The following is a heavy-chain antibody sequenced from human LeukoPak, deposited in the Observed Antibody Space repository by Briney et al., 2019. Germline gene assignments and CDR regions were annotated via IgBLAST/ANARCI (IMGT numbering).Heavy chain of an antibody. Sequence: ASVKVSCKASGYTFTDHCMHWVRQAPGQGLEWMGIINPVGGGTTYAQHFQGRVTMTRDTSTSTVYMELRSLRSEDTAVYYCERDFRATFGGVMASAFDYWGQGTLVTVSP. D-gene: IGHD3-16*01. CDR1: GYTFTDHC. CDR3: ERDFRATFGGVMASAFDY. CDR2: INPVGGGT. J-gene: IGHJ4*02. V-gene: IGHV1-46*01.